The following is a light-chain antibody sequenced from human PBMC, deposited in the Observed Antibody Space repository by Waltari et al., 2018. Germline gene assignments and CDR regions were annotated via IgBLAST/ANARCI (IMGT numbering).Light chain of an antibody. Sequence: EIVLAQSPATLSLSPGERATLSCRASQSISSYLAWYQQKPGQAPSLPIYDASNRATGIPARFSGSGAGTDFTLTISSLEPEDFAVYYCQQRSKWPPTFGQGTRLEIK. CDR2: DAS. CDR1: QSISSY. J-gene: IGKJ5*01. CDR3: QQRSKWPPT. V-gene: IGKV3-11*01.